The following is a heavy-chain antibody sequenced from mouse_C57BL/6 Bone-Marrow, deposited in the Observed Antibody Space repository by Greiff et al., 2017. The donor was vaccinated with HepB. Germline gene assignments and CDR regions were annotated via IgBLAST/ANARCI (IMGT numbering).Heavy chain of an antibody. CDR2: IDPETGGT. CDR3: TNMVTTGDYYAMDY. Sequence: VQLQQSGAELVRPGASVTLSCKASGYTFTDYEMHWVKQTPVHGLEWIGAIDPETGGTAYNQKFKGKAILTADKSSSTAYMELRSLTSEDSAVYYCTNMVTTGDYYAMDYWGQGTSVTVSS. V-gene: IGHV1-15*01. CDR1: GYTFTDYE. J-gene: IGHJ4*01. D-gene: IGHD2-2*01.